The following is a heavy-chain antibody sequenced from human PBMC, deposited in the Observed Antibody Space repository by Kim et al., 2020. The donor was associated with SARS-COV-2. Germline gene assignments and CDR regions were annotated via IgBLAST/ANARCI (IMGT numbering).Heavy chain of an antibody. J-gene: IGHJ6*02. CDR1: GGSFSGYY. CDR3: ARAGKWELLPLGYYYYGMDV. D-gene: IGHD1-26*01. V-gene: IGHV4-34*01. Sequence: SETLSLTCAVYGGSFSGYYWSWIRQPPGKGLEWIGEINHSGSTNYNPSLKSRVTISVDTSKNQFSLKLSSVTAADTAVYYCARAGKWELLPLGYYYYGMDVWGQVTTVTVSS. CDR2: INHSGST.